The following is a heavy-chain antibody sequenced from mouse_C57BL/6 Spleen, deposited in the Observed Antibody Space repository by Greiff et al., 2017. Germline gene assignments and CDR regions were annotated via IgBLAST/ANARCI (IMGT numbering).Heavy chain of an antibody. CDR1: GYTFTSYW. J-gene: IGHJ1*03. Sequence: VQLQQPGAELVMPGASVKLSCKASGYTFTSYWMHWVKQRPGQGLEWIGEIDPSDSYTNYNQKFKGKSTLTVDKSSSAAYMQLSSLTSEDAAVYYGARRGTTVYFDVWGTGTTVTVSS. V-gene: IGHV1-69*01. D-gene: IGHD1-1*01. CDR2: IDPSDSYT. CDR3: ARRGTTVYFDV.